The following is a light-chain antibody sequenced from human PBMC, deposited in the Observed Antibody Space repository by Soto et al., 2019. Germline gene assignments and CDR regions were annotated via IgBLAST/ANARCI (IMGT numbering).Light chain of an antibody. J-gene: IGKJ2*01. CDR1: QSVSSD. Sequence: EIVMTQSPATLSVSPGERATLSCRASQSVSSDLAWYQQIPGQAPRLLIYGASTRANGIPARFSGSGSGTEFTLTISSLQSEDGAVYYCQQYNNWPPDTFGQGTKRAIK. CDR3: QQYNNWPPDT. CDR2: GAS. V-gene: IGKV3D-15*01.